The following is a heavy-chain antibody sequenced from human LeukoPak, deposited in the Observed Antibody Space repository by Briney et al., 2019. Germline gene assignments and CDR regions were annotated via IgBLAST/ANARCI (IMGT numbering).Heavy chain of an antibody. CDR3: AHLRGYYDILTGYYYYFDY. CDR1: GFSLSTSGVG. D-gene: IGHD3-9*01. Sequence: SGPTLVKPXQTLTLTCTFSGFSLSTSGVGVGWIRQPPGKALEWLALIYWNDDKRYSPSLKSRLTITKDTSKNQVVLTMTNMDPVDTATYYCAHLRGYYDILTGYYYYFDYWGQGTLVTVSS. V-gene: IGHV2-5*01. CDR2: IYWNDDK. J-gene: IGHJ4*02.